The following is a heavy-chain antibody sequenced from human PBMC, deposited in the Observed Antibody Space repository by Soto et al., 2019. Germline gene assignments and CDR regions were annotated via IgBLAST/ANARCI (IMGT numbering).Heavy chain of an antibody. D-gene: IGHD6-6*01. Sequence: SGKVSCKASGGTFSSYAISWVRQAPGQGLEWMGGIIPIFGTANYAQKFQGRVTITADESTSTAYMELSSLRSEDTAVYYCARGAARMGGYYYYYGMDVWGQGTTVTASS. CDR2: IIPIFGTA. CDR3: ARGAARMGGYYYYYGMDV. V-gene: IGHV1-69*13. CDR1: GGTFSSYA. J-gene: IGHJ6*02.